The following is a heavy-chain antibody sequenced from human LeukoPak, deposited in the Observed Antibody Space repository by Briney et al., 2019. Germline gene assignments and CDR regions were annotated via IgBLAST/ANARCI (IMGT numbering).Heavy chain of an antibody. V-gene: IGHV3-21*01. CDR2: ISSSSYYI. D-gene: IGHD2-2*01. CDR1: GFTFRRYS. CDR3: ARDEEEGYCSSTSCYPQYFQH. J-gene: IGHJ1*01. Sequence: GGSLRLSCAASGFTFRRYSMNWVRQAPGKGLEWVSSISSSSYYIYYADSVKGRFTISRDNAKNSLYLQMNSLRAEDTAVYYCARDEEEGYCSSTSCYPQYFQHWGQGTLVTVSS.